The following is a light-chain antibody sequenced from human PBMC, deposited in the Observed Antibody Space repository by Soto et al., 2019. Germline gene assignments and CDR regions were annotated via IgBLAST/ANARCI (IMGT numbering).Light chain of an antibody. Sequence: DIQMTQSPSSVSASVGDIVTITCVASQGISSWLAWYQKKPGKAPKLLIYAASSLQSGVPSRFSGSGSGTDFNLTISRLQTEDFATYDCQQANSFPLTFGGGTKVDIK. CDR1: QGISSW. V-gene: IGKV1-12*01. CDR3: QQANSFPLT. J-gene: IGKJ4*01. CDR2: AAS.